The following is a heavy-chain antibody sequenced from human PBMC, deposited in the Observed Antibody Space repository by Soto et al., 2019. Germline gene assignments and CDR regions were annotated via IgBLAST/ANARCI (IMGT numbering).Heavy chain of an antibody. D-gene: IGHD3-22*01. Sequence: ASVKVSCKASGYTFTSYGISWVRQAPGQGLEWMGWISAYNGNTNYAQKLQGRVTMTTDTSTSTAYMELRSLRSDDTAVYYCARDGMSTMIVVVTEDAFDIWGQGTMVTVSS. V-gene: IGHV1-18*04. CDR1: GYTFTSYG. CDR3: ARDGMSTMIVVVTEDAFDI. J-gene: IGHJ3*02. CDR2: ISAYNGNT.